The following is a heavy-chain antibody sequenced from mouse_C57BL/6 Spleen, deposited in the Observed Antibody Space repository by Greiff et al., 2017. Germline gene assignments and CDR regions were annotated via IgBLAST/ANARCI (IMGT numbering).Heavy chain of an antibody. CDR3: ARDREFYAMDY. D-gene: IGHD3-1*01. Sequence: EVNVVESEGGLVQPGSSMKLSCTASGFTFSDYYMAWVRQVPEKGLEWVANINYDGSSTYYLDSLKSRFIISRDNAKNILYLQMSSLKSEDTATYYCARDREFYAMDYWGQGTSVTVSS. J-gene: IGHJ4*01. CDR2: INYDGSST. CDR1: GFTFSDYY. V-gene: IGHV5-16*01.